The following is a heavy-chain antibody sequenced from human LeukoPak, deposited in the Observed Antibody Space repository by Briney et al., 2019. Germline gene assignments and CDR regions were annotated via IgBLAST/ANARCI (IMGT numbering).Heavy chain of an antibody. CDR2: IIPILGIA. J-gene: IGHJ6*02. CDR1: GYTFTNYA. D-gene: IGHD2-15*01. CDR3: ARGYCSGGSCYSEDYYGMDV. V-gene: IGHV1-69*04. Sequence: ASVKVSCKASGYTFTNYAMNWVRQAPGQGLEWMGRIIPILGIANYAQKFQGRVTITADKSTSTAYMELSSLRSEDTAVYYCARGYCSGGSCYSEDYYGMDVWGQGTTVTVSS.